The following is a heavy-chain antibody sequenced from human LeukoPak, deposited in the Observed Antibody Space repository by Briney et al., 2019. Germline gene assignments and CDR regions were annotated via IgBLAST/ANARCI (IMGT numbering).Heavy chain of an antibody. CDR2: ISGSGGST. J-gene: IGHJ4*02. Sequence: GGSLRLSCAASGFTFSSYAMSWVRQAPGKGLEWVSAISGSGGSTYYADSVKGRFTISRDNSKNTLYLQMNSLRAEGTAVYYCAKVRITMIVVGANHDYWGQGTLVTVSS. CDR3: AKVRITMIVVGANHDY. CDR1: GFTFSSYA. D-gene: IGHD3-22*01. V-gene: IGHV3-23*01.